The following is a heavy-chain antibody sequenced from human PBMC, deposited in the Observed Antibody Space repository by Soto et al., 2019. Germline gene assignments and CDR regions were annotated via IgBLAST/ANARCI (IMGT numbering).Heavy chain of an antibody. D-gene: IGHD3-10*01. CDR2: ISSSSSTT. V-gene: IGHV3-48*02. J-gene: IGHJ4*02. CDR3: ARDAGSWGY. Sequence: EVQLVESGGGLVQPGGSLRLSCAASGFTFTTYSMNWVRQAPGKGLEWVSYISSSSSTTYYADSVKGRFTISRDNAKNSRYLQMNSLRDEDMAVYYCARDAGSWGYWGQGTLVTVSS. CDR1: GFTFTTYS.